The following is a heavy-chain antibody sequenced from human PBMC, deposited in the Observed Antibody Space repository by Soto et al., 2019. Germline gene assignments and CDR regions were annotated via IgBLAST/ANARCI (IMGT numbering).Heavy chain of an antibody. CDR3: ARDRRAARREYFLRF. CDR1: GGSFSSYV. CDR2: VIPALGTA. D-gene: IGHD6-6*01. Sequence: QVQLVQSGAEVKKPGSSVKVSCKTSGGSFSSYVISWVRQAPGLGLEYMGGVIPALGTANYAQKFQGRVTISADKSTSTAYMELNSLTSDDTAVYYCARDRRAARREYFLRFWGQGTLVTVSS. J-gene: IGHJ4*02. V-gene: IGHV1-69*14.